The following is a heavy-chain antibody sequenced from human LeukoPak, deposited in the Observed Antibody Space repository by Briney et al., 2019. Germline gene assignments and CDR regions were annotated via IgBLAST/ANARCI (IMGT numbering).Heavy chain of an antibody. V-gene: IGHV3-23*01. Sequence: QPGGSLRLSCAASGFTFSIYAMNWVRQAPGKGLEWVSAISGGSGGSTYYADSVKGRFTISRDNAKNTLYLQMNSLRAEDTAVYYCANVRGWGQGTLVTVSS. CDR2: ISGGSGGST. CDR3: ANVRG. CDR1: GFTFSIYA. J-gene: IGHJ4*02.